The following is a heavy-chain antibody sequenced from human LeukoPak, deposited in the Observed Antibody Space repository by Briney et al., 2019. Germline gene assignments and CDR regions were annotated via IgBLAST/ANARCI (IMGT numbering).Heavy chain of an antibody. CDR2: INPGDSET. CDR1: GYSFANYW. J-gene: IGHJ3*02. V-gene: IGHV5-51*01. Sequence: PGESLKIPCKGSGYSFANYWIGWVRQMPGKGLEWMGVINPGDSETRYSPSFQGQVTISADKSISTAYLQWSSLEASDTAMYYCARRCGNEGSCYGVFDIWGQGTMVTVSS. CDR3: ARRCGNEGSCYGVFDI. D-gene: IGHD2-15*01.